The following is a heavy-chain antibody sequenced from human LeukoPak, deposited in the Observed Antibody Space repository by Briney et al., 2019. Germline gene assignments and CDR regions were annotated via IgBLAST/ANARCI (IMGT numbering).Heavy chain of an antibody. D-gene: IGHD3-16*01. CDR2: IYYSGST. CDR1: GGSISSYY. CDR3: ARDGGDLFDY. J-gene: IGHJ4*02. V-gene: IGHV4-59*01. Sequence: SETLSLTCTVSGGSISSYYGSWIRQPPGKGLEWIGYIYYSGSTNYNPSLKSRVTISVDTSKNQFSLKLSSVTAADTAVYYCARDGGDLFDYWGQGTLVTVSS.